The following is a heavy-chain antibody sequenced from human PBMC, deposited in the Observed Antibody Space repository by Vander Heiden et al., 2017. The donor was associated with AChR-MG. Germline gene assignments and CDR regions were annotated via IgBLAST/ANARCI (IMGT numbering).Heavy chain of an antibody. Sequence: QVQLVESGGGLVKPGGSLRLSCAASRSTSSAYYMSWIRQAPGKGLEWVSYISSSGSTIYYADSVKGRFTISRDNAKNSLYLQMNSLRAEDTAVYYCARTYDFWSGYSAAFDIWGQGTMVTVSS. D-gene: IGHD3-3*01. CDR2: ISSSGSTI. J-gene: IGHJ3*02. CDR1: RSTSSAYY. CDR3: ARTYDFWSGYSAAFDI. V-gene: IGHV3-11*01.